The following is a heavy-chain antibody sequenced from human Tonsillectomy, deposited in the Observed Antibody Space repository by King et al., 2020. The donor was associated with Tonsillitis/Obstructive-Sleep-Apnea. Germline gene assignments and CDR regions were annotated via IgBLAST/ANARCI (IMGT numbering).Heavy chain of an antibody. J-gene: IGHJ4*02. CDR3: ARGSRDTSTYYSPRLLTYFDH. Sequence: VQLVESGGRVVQPGRSLRLSCAASGFIFSNYSMHWVRQAPGKGPEWVAVMSYDGTTKYYVDSVKGRFTISRDISKNTLYLQMNSLRAEDRAVYYCARGSRDTSTYYSPRLLTYFDHWGQGTLVTASS. CDR2: MSYDGTTK. D-gene: IGHD3-22*01. V-gene: IGHV3-30*04. CDR1: GFIFSNYS.